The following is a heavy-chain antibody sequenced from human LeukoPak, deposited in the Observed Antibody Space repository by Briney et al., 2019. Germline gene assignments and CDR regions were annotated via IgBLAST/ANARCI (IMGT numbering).Heavy chain of an antibody. CDR3: ARVSLGGPRRSFDY. CDR2: IYYSGST. Sequence: SETLSLTRTVSGGSLSRYYWGWIRQPPGNGLEWIGYIYYSGSTNYNPSLKSLVTISVDTSKNQFSLQLISLTAEDTAVYYCARVSLGGPRRSFDYWGQGTVVTVSS. V-gene: IGHV4-59*01. CDR1: GGSLSRYY. J-gene: IGHJ4*02. D-gene: IGHD3-16*01.